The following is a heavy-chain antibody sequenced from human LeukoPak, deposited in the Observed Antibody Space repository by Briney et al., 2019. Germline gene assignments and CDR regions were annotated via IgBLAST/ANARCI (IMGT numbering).Heavy chain of an antibody. V-gene: IGHV3-23*01. D-gene: IGHD1-26*01. J-gene: IGHJ4*02. CDR1: GSTFSSYA. Sequence: GGSLRLSCAASGSTFSSYAMSWVRQAPGKGLEWVSAISGSGGSTYYADSVKGRFTISRDNSKNTLYLQMNSLRAEDTAVYYCARSGNGRGLDYWGQGTLVTVSS. CDR2: ISGSGGST. CDR3: ARSGNGRGLDY.